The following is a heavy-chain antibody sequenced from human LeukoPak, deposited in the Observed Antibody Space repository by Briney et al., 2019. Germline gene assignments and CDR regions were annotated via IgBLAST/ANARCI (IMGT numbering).Heavy chain of an antibody. J-gene: IGHJ3*02. D-gene: IGHD3-22*01. Sequence: GGSLRLSCAASGFTFSSYAMHWVRQAPRKGLEWVAVISYDGSNKYYADSVKGRFTISRDNSKNTLYLQMNSLRAEDTAVYYCARDSGHYYDSSGDDAFDIWGQGTMVTVSS. CDR3: ARDSGHYYDSSGDDAFDI. CDR2: ISYDGSNK. V-gene: IGHV3-30-3*01. CDR1: GFTFSSYA.